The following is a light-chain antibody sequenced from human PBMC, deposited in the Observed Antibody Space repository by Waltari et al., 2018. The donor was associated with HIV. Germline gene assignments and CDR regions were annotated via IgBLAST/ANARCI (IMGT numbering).Light chain of an antibody. CDR1: RSHIRTDYD. J-gene: IGLJ2*01. V-gene: IGLV1-40*01. Sequence: QSVLTQPPSVSAAPGQRVTISCPGSRSHIRTDYDVHSYQQLQGTVPKRLIYGNNNRPSGVPDRFAGSKSGTSASLAITGLQAEDEADYYCQSYDSRLSAVVFGGGTKLTVL. CDR3: QSYDSRLSAVV. CDR2: GNN.